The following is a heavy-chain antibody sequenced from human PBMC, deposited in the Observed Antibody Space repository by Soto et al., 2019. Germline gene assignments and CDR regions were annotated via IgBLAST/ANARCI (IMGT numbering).Heavy chain of an antibody. J-gene: IGHJ4*02. CDR2: ISGDDIDT. CDR3: AISLGATGTFLFEN. Sequence: GSLKPSCAAPGFTFSSYLMSWGRQAPGKGLEWVSGISGDDIDTSYEDPVKGRFTISRDNSRNTLYLHMTRLRAEDTAVYHCAISLGATGTFLFENWGQGTPVTVSS. CDR1: GFTFSSYL. D-gene: IGHD6-13*01. V-gene: IGHV3-23*01.